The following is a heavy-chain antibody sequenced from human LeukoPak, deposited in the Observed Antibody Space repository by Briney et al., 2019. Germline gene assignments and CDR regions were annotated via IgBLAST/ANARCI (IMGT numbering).Heavy chain of an antibody. CDR1: GFTFSIYS. CDR3: ARAGASITIFGVVIGLDY. Sequence: GGSLRLSCAASGFTFSIYSMNWVRPAPGRGVEWLSYISYSSYTIYDADSVKGRFTISRENAKNSLYLQMTSLRAEDTAVYYCARAGASITIFGVVIGLDYWGQGTLVTVSS. V-gene: IGHV3-48*01. CDR2: ISYSSYTI. D-gene: IGHD3-3*01. J-gene: IGHJ4*02.